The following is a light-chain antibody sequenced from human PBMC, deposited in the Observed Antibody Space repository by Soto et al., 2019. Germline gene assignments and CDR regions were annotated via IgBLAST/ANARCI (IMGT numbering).Light chain of an antibody. CDR3: MLHMGGDSVV. CDR2: STN. Sequence: QTVVTQEPSFSVSPGGTGTLTCGLSSGSVSSNSYPSWYQQTPGQAPRTLIYSTNSRSSGVPDRFSGSLLGNKAALTITGAQADDESDYYCMLHMGGDSVVFGTGTKLTVL. J-gene: IGLJ1*01. CDR1: SGSVSSNSY. V-gene: IGLV8-61*01.